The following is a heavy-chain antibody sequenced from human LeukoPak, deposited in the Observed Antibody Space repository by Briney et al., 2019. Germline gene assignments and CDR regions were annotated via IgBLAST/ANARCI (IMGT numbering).Heavy chain of an antibody. Sequence: ASVKVSCKASGGTFSSYANSWVRQAPGQGLEWMGGIIPIFGTANYAQKFQGRVTITAGESTSTAYMELSSLRSEDTAVYYCATHSSGPTPYWGQGTLVTVSS. D-gene: IGHD3-22*01. V-gene: IGHV1-69*13. J-gene: IGHJ4*02. CDR3: ATHSSGPTPY. CDR1: GGTFSSYA. CDR2: IIPIFGTA.